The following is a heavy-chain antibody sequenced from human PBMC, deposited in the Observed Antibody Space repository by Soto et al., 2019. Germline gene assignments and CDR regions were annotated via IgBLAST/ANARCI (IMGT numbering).Heavy chain of an antibody. Sequence: AGGSLRLSCAASGFTFSNHAMSWVRQAPGKGLEWVSGLSASGTNTYYADSVKGRFTISRDNSQNILYLQMNSLRAEDTALYYCARRMAFTTGWYFDYWGQGTLVTVSS. CDR3: ARRMAFTTGWYFDY. V-gene: IGHV3-23*01. CDR2: LSASGTNT. D-gene: IGHD6-19*01. J-gene: IGHJ4*02. CDR1: GFTFSNHA.